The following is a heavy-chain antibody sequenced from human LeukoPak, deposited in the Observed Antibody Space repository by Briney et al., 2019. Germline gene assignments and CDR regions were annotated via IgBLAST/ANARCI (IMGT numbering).Heavy chain of an antibody. D-gene: IGHD6-6*01. CDR1: GFTFSSYG. J-gene: IGHJ6*02. Sequence: PGRSLRLSCAASGFTFSSYGMHWVRQAPGKGLEWVAVISYDGSNKYYADSVKGRFTISRDNSKNTLYLQMNSLRAEDTAVYYCAKAGPYSNSSVWYYYGMDVWGQGTTVTVSS. CDR2: ISYDGSNK. V-gene: IGHV3-30*18. CDR3: AKAGPYSNSSVWYYYGMDV.